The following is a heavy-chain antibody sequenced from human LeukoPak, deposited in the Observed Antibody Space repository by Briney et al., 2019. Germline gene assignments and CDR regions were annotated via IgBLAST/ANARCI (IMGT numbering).Heavy chain of an antibody. CDR2: IKQDGSVK. Sequence: GSLRLSCAASGFTLSGYWMNWVRQASGKGLGWVANIKQDGSVKYYVDSVKGRFTISRENGKNSLFLQMNSLRAEDTAVYYCVRTPPNWGADYWGQGTLVTVSS. V-gene: IGHV3-7*03. CDR1: GFTLSGYW. CDR3: VRTPPNWGADY. D-gene: IGHD7-27*01. J-gene: IGHJ4*02.